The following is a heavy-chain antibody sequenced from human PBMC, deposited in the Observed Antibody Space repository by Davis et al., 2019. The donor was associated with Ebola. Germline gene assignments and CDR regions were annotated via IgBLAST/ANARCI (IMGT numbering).Heavy chain of an antibody. Sequence: PSETLSLTCSVSGGSVTSPSHYWGWIRQPPGKGLEWIATIYYTGSPYLNPSPKSRVTISLDRSKNHFSLNLQSVTAADTAVYYCAANSSSSPWFDPWGQGTQVIVSS. CDR2: IYYTGSP. CDR3: AANSSSSPWFDP. V-gene: IGHV4-39*07. D-gene: IGHD6-6*01. CDR1: GGSVTSPSHY. J-gene: IGHJ5*02.